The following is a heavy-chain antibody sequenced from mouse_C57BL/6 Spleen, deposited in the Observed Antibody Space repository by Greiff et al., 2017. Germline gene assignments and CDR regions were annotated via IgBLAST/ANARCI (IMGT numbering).Heavy chain of an antibody. CDR2: IYWDDDK. CDR1: GFSLSTSGMG. J-gene: IGHJ4*01. Sequence: QVTLKESGPGILQSSQTLSLTCSFSGFSLSTSGMGVSWIRQPSGKGLEWLAHIYWDDDKRYNPSLKSRLTISKDTSRNQVFLKITSVDTADTATYYCARRADYYDYDGTGYYAMDYWGQGTSVTVSS. V-gene: IGHV8-12*01. CDR3: ARRADYYDYDGTGYYAMDY. D-gene: IGHD2-4*01.